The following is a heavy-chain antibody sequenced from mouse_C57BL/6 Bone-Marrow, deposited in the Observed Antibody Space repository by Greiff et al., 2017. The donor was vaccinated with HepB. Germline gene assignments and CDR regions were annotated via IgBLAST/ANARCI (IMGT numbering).Heavy chain of an antibody. CDR1: GYTFTSYG. V-gene: IGHV1-81*01. J-gene: IGHJ3*01. CDR2: IYPRSGNT. Sequence: QVHVKQSGAELARPGASVKLSCKASGYTFTSYGISWVKQRTGQGLEWIGEIYPRSGNTYYNEKFKGKATLTADKSSSTAYMELRSLTSEDSAVYFCARRAAQATPFAYWGQGTLVTVSA. D-gene: IGHD3-2*02. CDR3: ARRAAQATPFAY.